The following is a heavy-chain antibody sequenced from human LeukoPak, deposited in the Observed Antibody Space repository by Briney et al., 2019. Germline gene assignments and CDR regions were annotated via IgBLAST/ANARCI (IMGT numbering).Heavy chain of an antibody. V-gene: IGHV3-30*18. D-gene: IGHD3-10*01. J-gene: IGHJ3*02. CDR3: AKDRAMVRGDAFDI. CDR2: IKYDGSNK. Sequence: GGSLRLSCAASGFTFSSYGMHWVRQAPGKGLEWVAVIKYDGSNKYYADSVKGRFTISRDNSKNTLYLQMNSLRAEDTAVYYCAKDRAMVRGDAFDIWGQGTMVTVSS. CDR1: GFTFSSYG.